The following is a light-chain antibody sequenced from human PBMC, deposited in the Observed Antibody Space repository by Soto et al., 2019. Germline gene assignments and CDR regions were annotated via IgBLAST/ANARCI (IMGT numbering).Light chain of an antibody. CDR1: QSVSSN. Sequence: IAMTQSPATLSVSRGERATLSCRASQSVSSNLAWYQQKPGQAPRLLIFGASTRATGIPARFSGSGSGTEFTLTISSLQSEDFAVYYCQQYNNWPLTFGGGTKVDIK. V-gene: IGKV3-15*01. CDR3: QQYNNWPLT. J-gene: IGKJ4*01. CDR2: GAS.